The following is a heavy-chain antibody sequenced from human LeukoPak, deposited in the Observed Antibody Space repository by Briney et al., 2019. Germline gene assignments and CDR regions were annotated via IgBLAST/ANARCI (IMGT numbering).Heavy chain of an antibody. V-gene: IGHV1-69*05. D-gene: IGHD3-3*01. CDR1: GGTFSSYA. Sequence: ASVKVSCKASGGTFSSYATSWVRQAPGQGLEWMGGIIPIFGTANYAQKFQGRVTITTDESTSTAYMELSSLRSEDTAVYYCARGPYYDFWSGYSNYYYYYMDVWGKGTTVTVSS. CDR2: IIPIFGTA. J-gene: IGHJ6*03. CDR3: ARGPYYDFWSGYSNYYYYYMDV.